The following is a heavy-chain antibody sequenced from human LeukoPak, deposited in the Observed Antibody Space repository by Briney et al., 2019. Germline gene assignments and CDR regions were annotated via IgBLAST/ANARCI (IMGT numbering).Heavy chain of an antibody. J-gene: IGHJ3*01. V-gene: IGHV3-23*01. Sequence: GGSLRLSCAASGFTFSSYAMSWVRQAPGKGLEWVSTVTGGGTTYYADSVNGRFTISRDNSENTLSLQMGSLRAKDTARYYCASAGYCSGGSCKRGDFDVWGQGTMVTVSS. CDR1: GFTFSSYA. D-gene: IGHD2-15*01. CDR3: ASAGYCSGGSCKRGDFDV. CDR2: VTGGGTT.